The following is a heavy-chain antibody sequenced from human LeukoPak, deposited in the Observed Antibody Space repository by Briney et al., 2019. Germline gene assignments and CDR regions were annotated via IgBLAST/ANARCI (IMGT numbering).Heavy chain of an antibody. CDR2: ISGYNGYT. Sequence: GASVKVSCKASGYTFTSYAMNWVRQAPGQGLEWMGWISGYNGYTNYAQKFQFRVTMTTDTSTSTAYMELRSLTSDDTAVYYCARDKAVTTELTQYFHHWGQGTLVTVSS. CDR1: GYTFTSYA. D-gene: IGHD4-11*01. J-gene: IGHJ1*01. CDR3: ARDKAVTTELTQYFHH. V-gene: IGHV1-18*01.